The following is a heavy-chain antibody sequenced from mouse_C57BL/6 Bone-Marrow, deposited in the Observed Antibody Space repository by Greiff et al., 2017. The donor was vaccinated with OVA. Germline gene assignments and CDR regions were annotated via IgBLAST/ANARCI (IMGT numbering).Heavy chain of an antibody. D-gene: IGHD2-5*01. CDR1: GFTFSSYT. CDR2: ISGGGGNT. J-gene: IGHJ3*01. CDR3: ARQRSNYVAWFAY. Sequence: EVHLVESGGGLVKPGGSLKLSCAASGFTFSSYTMSWVRQTPEKRLEWVATISGGGGNTYYPDSVKGRFTISRDNAKNTLYRQMSSLRSEDTALYYCARQRSNYVAWFAYWGQGTLVTVSA. V-gene: IGHV5-9*01.